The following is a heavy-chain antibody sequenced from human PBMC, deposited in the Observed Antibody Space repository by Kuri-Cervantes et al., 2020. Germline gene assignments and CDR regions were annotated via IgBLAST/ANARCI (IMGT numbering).Heavy chain of an antibody. CDR2: VYSSGTT. J-gene: IGHJ4*02. D-gene: IGHD7-27*01. CDR1: GGSISTYY. V-gene: IGHV4-59*08. Sequence: GSLRLSCSVSGGSISTYYWTWIRQPLGKGLEWIGFVYSSGTTTYNPSLKSRVTISVDTSKNQFSLKMSSVTAADTAVYYCARLGGNWAGDYWGQGTLVTVSS. CDR3: ARLGGNWAGDY.